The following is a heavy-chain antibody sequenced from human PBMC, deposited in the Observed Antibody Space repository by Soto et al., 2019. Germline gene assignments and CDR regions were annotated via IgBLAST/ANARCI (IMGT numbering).Heavy chain of an antibody. CDR2: IIDSGGST. J-gene: IGHJ3*01. V-gene: IGHV3-23*01. CDR1: GFTFSSCA. CDR3: ARAQNTYSYGFNSFDV. D-gene: IGHD5-18*01. Sequence: PGGSLRLSFAASGFTFSSCAMGWVRQAPGKGLEWVSDIIDSGGSTYYADSVKGRFTISRDKTKNTLYLEMNSLRAEDTAVFYCARAQNTYSYGFNSFDVWGQGTLVTVSS.